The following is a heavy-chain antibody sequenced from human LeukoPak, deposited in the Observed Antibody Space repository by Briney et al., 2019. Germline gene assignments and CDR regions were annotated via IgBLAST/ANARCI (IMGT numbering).Heavy chain of an antibody. CDR2: IYTNGGA. J-gene: IGHJ5*02. V-gene: IGHV4-61*02. D-gene: IGHD3-9*01. CDR3: ARDGLRYFEGFDP. CDR1: GGSVTSGNYY. Sequence: SETLSLTCTVSGGSVTSGNYYWNWIRQPAGRGLEWIGRIYTNGGASYNPSLKSRVTISIDASKNQFSLKLSSVTAADTAVYYCARDGLRYFEGFDPWGQGTLVTVSS.